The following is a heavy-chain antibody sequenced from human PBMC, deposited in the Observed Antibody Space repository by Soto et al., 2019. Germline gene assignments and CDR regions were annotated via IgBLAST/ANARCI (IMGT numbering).Heavy chain of an antibody. V-gene: IGHV1-18*01. Sequence: QVQLVQSGAEVKKPGASVKVSCKASGYTFTSYGISWVRQAPGQGLEWMGWISAYNGNTNYAQKLQGRVTMTTDTSTSTAYMERRSLRSDDTAVYYCARGKGYCTNGVCHDAFDIWGQGTMVTVSS. J-gene: IGHJ3*02. D-gene: IGHD2-8*01. CDR2: ISAYNGNT. CDR3: ARGKGYCTNGVCHDAFDI. CDR1: GYTFTSYG.